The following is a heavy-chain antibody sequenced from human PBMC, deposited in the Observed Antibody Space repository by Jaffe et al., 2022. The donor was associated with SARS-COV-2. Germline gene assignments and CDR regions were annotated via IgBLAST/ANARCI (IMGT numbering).Heavy chain of an antibody. CDR3: AREDYPRY. Sequence: QVQLQQWGAGLLKPSETLSLTCAVYGGPFSGYYWSWIRQPPGKGLEWIGEINHSGSTNYNPSLKSRVTISVDTSKNQFSLKLSSVTAADTAVYYCAREDYPRYWGQGTLVTVS. D-gene: IGHD4-17*01. V-gene: IGHV4-34*01. J-gene: IGHJ4*02. CDR1: GGPFSGYY. CDR2: INHSGST.